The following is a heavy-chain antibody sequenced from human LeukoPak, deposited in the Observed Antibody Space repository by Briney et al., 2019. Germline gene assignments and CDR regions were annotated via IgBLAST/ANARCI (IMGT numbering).Heavy chain of an antibody. V-gene: IGHV3-43*02. CDR3: ARDTTSNWYWIN. J-gene: IGHJ4*02. CDR2: TSGYGITT. D-gene: IGHD6-13*01. CDR1: GFTFHNYA. Sequence: GGSLRLSCAASGFTFHNYAIHWVRQAPGKGLEWVSLTSGYGITTYFADSVKGRFTICRDNSKSSLFLQMNRLRDEDTAVYYCARDTTSNWYWINWGQGTLVTVSS.